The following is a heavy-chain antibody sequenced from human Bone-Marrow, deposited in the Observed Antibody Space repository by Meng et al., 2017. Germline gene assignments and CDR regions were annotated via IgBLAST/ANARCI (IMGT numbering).Heavy chain of an antibody. D-gene: IGHD2-2*01. CDR1: GFTFRRSP. Sequence: GGSLRLSCAVSGFTFRRSPMTWVRQSPGKGLEWVSSISSSSSYIYYADSVKGRFTISRDNAKNSLYLQMNSLRAEDTAVYYCARVVVVPAAMVQYYYGMDVWGQGTTVTVSS. J-gene: IGHJ6*02. CDR3: ARVVVVPAAMVQYYYGMDV. V-gene: IGHV3-21*01. CDR2: ISSSSSYI.